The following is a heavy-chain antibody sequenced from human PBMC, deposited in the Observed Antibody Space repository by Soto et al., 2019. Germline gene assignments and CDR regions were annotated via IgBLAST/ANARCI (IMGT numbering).Heavy chain of an antibody. D-gene: IGHD6-13*01. CDR1: GGSISSGGYY. CDR3: ARDIFVAAGTFRQGVVTGFGY. CDR2: IYYSGST. V-gene: IGHV4-31*03. J-gene: IGHJ4*02. Sequence: SETLSLTCTVSGGSISSGGYYWSWIRQHPGKGLEWIGYIYYSGSTYYNPSLKSRVTISVDTSKNQFSLKLSSVTAADTAVYYCARDIFVAAGTFRQGVVTGFGYWGQGTLVTVSS.